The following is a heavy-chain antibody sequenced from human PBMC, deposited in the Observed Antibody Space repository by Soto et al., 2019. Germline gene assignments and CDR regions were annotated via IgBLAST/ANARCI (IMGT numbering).Heavy chain of an antibody. CDR1: GFTFDDYA. J-gene: IGHJ4*02. V-gene: IGHV3-9*01. CDR3: AKDKVEMATSGGFDY. CDR2: ISWNSGSI. Sequence: GGSLRLSCAASGFTFDDYAMHWVRQAPGKGLEWVSGISWNSGSIGHADSVKGRFTISRDNAKNSLYLQMNSLRAEDTALYYCAKDKVEMATSGGFDYWGQGTLVTVSS. D-gene: IGHD1-1*01.